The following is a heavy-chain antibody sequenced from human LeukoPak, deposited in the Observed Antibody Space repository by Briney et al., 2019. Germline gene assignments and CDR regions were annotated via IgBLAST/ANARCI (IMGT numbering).Heavy chain of an antibody. V-gene: IGHV5-51*01. Sequence: GESLKISCKGSGYIFTSYWIGWVRQLPGRGLEWMGIVYPGDSETRYSPSFQGQVTISADKSINTAYLQWSSLRASDTAIYYCATTSRHFDYWGQGTLLTVSS. CDR2: VYPGDSET. D-gene: IGHD6-6*01. CDR3: ATTSRHFDY. CDR1: GYIFTSYW. J-gene: IGHJ4*02.